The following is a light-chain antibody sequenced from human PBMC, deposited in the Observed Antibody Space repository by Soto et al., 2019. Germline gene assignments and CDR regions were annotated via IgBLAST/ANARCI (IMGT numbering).Light chain of an antibody. CDR2: GVS. V-gene: IGLV2-14*01. Sequence: HSVLTQPASVSGSPGQSIAISCTGTSSDIGGYNYVSWYQQHPGKAPNLIIYGVSNRPSGVSDRFSGSKSGNSASLAISGLQSEDEADYYCAAWDDSLNGLFGTGTKVT. CDR1: SSDIGGYNY. J-gene: IGLJ1*01. CDR3: AAWDDSLNGL.